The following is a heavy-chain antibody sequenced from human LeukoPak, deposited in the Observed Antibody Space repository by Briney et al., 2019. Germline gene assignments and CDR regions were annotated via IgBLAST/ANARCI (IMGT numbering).Heavy chain of an antibody. J-gene: IGHJ4*02. D-gene: IGHD1-26*01. CDR2: VYTTGST. Sequence: PSETLSLTCTVSGGSISSGYYYWSWIRQPAGKGLEWIGRVYTTGSTDDNPSLKSRVTMSIDTSKNQYSLKLISVTATNTAVYYCARELLNGICDYWGQGILVTVSS. V-gene: IGHV4-61*02. CDR3: ARELLNGICDY. CDR1: GGSISSGYYY.